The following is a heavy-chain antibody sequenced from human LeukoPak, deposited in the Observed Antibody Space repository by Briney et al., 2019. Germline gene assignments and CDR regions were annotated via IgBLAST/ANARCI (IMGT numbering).Heavy chain of an antibody. CDR2: IYNDGNRT. J-gene: IGHJ3*02. D-gene: IGHD1-26*01. V-gene: IGHV3-74*03. CDR3: ARSGRGGAFDI. Sequence: GGSLRLSCAASGFTFSDYYMSWVRQGPGKGLVWVSRIYNDGNRTTYADSVKGRFTISGDNAKNTLYLQMNKLRGEDTAVYYCARSGRGGAFDIWGQGTMVTVSS. CDR1: GFTFSDYY.